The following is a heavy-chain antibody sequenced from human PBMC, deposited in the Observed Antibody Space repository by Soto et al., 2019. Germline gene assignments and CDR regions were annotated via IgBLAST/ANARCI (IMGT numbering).Heavy chain of an antibody. J-gene: IGHJ3*02. Sequence: PSETLSLTCAVYGGSFSGYYWSWIRQPPGKGLEWIGEINHSGSTNYNPSLKSRVTISVDTSKNQFSLKLSSVTAADTAVYYCARGRYYYDFWSGYNCDAFDIWGQGTMVTVSS. CDR1: GGSFSGYY. CDR3: ARGRYYYDFWSGYNCDAFDI. CDR2: INHSGST. D-gene: IGHD3-3*01. V-gene: IGHV4-34*01.